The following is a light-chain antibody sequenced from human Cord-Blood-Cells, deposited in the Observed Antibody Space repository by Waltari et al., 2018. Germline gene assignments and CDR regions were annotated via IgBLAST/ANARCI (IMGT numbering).Light chain of an antibody. Sequence: EILFTQSPPTLPLSPWESATLPCRPSQRVSSYLALYQQKPSQAPRLLIYDSSNRATGIPARLSGSGSGTDFTLTSSSLEPEDFAVYYCQQRSNWPPYTFGQGTKLEMK. CDR3: QQRSNWPPYT. J-gene: IGKJ2*01. V-gene: IGKV3-11*01. CDR1: QRVSSY. CDR2: DSS.